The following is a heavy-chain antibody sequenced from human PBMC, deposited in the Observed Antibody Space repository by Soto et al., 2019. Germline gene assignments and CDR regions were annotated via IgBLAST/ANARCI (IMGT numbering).Heavy chain of an antibody. CDR1: GFTFNNYA. D-gene: IGHD7-27*01. CDR3: AKDSGDRVEGLDC. CDR2: VSGTTGSP. J-gene: IGHJ4*02. Sequence: GGSLRLSCAASGFTFNNYAMSWVRQAPGKGLEWVSSVSGTTGSPSYADSVKGRFTISRDNSKSTVYLQMNSLRAEDTAVYYCAKDSGDRVEGLDCWGQGALVTVSS. V-gene: IGHV3-23*01.